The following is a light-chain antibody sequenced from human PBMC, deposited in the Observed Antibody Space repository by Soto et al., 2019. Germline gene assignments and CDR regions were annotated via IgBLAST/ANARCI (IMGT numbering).Light chain of an antibody. CDR2: KAS. Sequence: DIQMTQSPSTLSASVGDRVTITCRASQSISVWLAWYQQKAGKAPNLLIYKASRLESGVPSRFRGSGSETEFTLTISGLQHGDSATYYCQQYNSYSPTFGQGTKVDIK. CDR3: QQYNSYSPT. V-gene: IGKV1-5*03. CDR1: QSISVW. J-gene: IGKJ1*01.